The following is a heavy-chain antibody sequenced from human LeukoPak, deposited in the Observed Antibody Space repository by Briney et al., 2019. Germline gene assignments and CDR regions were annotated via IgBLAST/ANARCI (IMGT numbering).Heavy chain of an antibody. J-gene: IGHJ4*02. V-gene: IGHV3-48*03. CDR3: ARDTAYSSSWTWFDY. D-gene: IGHD6-13*01. CDR2: ISSSGSTI. CDR1: GFTFSSYE. Sequence: SGGSLRLSCAASGFTFSSYEMNWVRQAPGKGLEWVSYISSSGSTIYYADSVKGRFTISRDNAKNSLYLQMNSLRAEDTAVYYCARDTAYSSSWTWFDYWGQGTLVTVPS.